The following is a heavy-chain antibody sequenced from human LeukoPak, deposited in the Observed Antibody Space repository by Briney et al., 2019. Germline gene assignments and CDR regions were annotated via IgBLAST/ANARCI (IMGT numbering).Heavy chain of an antibody. Sequence: SETLSLTCAVSGGSISSGGYFWSWIRQPPEKGLEWIGYIYHSGSTYYNPSLKSRVTISVDRSKNQFSLKLSSVTAADTAVYYCARGRGMATIGSNYFDYWGQGTLVTVSS. CDR3: ARGRGMATIGSNYFDY. D-gene: IGHD5-24*01. J-gene: IGHJ4*02. CDR2: IYHSGST. CDR1: GGSISSGGYF. V-gene: IGHV4-30-2*01.